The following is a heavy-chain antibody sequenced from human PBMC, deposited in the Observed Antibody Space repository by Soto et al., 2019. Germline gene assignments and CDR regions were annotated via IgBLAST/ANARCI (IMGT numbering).Heavy chain of an antibody. CDR3: ARGFPSMTYYGEYYFDY. D-gene: IGHD3-10*01. CDR1: GFTVSTNY. V-gene: IGHV3-53*01. Sequence: GGSLRLSSEAFGFTVSTNYMSWVRQTPGKGLEWVSVFYSGGSTFYADSVEGRFTISRDNSRNTLYLQMRSLRAEDTAVYYCARGFPSMTYYGEYYFDYWGQGTLVTVSS. J-gene: IGHJ4*02. CDR2: FYSGGST.